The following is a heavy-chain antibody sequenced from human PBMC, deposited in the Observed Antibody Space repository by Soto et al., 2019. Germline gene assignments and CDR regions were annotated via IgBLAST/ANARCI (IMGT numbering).Heavy chain of an antibody. V-gene: IGHV4-39*01. CDR2: IYYSGST. D-gene: IGHD3-10*01. J-gene: IGHJ4*02. CDR1: GGSISRSSYY. Sequence: SETLSLTCTVSGGSISRSSYYWGWIRQPPGKGLEWIGSIYYSGSTYYNPSLKSRVTISVDTSKNQFSLKLSSVTAADTAVYYCARMRTYYYGSGSYALFDYWGQGTLVTVSS. CDR3: ARMRTYYYGSGSYALFDY.